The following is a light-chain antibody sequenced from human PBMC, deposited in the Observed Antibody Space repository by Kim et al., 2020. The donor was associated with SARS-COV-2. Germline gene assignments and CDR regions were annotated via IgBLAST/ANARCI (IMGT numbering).Light chain of an antibody. J-gene: IGKJ2*01. V-gene: IGKV1-39*01. Sequence: DIQMTQSPSSLSASVGDRVVITCRADQSITTYLNWYQQKPGEAPKLLIYSASTLQRGVPSRFSGSRSGTDYTLTISGVQRDDFAVYYCQETYSSPFTFGRGTKLEI. CDR2: SAS. CDR3: QETYSSPFT. CDR1: QSITTY.